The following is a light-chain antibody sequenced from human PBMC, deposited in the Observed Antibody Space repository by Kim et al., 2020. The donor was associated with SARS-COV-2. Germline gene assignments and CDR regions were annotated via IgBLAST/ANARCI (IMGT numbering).Light chain of an antibody. CDR1: QSVTSSS. CDR2: GVS. CDR3: QQYGTSPRT. Sequence: SPGERAPLSCRTSQSVTSSSLAGYQQNPGPAPRLLIYGVSARATGIPDRFSGSGSGTDFTLAISRLEPEDFAVYYCQQYGTSPRTFGQGTKVDIK. V-gene: IGKV3-20*01. J-gene: IGKJ1*01.